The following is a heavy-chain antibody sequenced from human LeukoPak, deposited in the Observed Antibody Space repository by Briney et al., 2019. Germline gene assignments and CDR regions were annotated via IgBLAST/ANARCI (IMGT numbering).Heavy chain of an antibody. Sequence: GGSLRLSCAASGFTVSNNYMSWVRQAPGKGLEWVSVIYSGGSTYYADSVKGRFTISRDNAKNSLYLQMNSLRAEDTAVYYCASWDPDYDFWSGYVYWGQGTLVTVSS. D-gene: IGHD3-3*01. J-gene: IGHJ4*02. V-gene: IGHV3-66*01. CDR1: GFTVSNNY. CDR3: ASWDPDYDFWSGYVY. CDR2: IYSGGST.